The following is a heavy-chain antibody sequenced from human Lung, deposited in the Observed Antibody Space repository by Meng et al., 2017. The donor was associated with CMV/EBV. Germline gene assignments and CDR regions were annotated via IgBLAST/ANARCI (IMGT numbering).Heavy chain of an antibody. CDR1: GFTCSDHY. CDR2: IRNKANRDTT. D-gene: IGHD6-19*01. CDR3: ARWTSGRFDY. V-gene: IGHV3-72*01. Sequence: SCAASGFTCSDHYMDWVRQAPGKGLEWVGRIRNKANRDTTEYAASVKGRFTISRDDYRNSLYLQMNSLKTEDTAVYYCARWTSGRFDYWGQGTLVTVSS. J-gene: IGHJ4*02.